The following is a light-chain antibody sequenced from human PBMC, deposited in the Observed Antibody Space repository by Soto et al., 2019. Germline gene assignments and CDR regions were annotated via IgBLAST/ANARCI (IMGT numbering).Light chain of an antibody. CDR3: SSYTSSSSLWV. CDR2: DVR. J-gene: IGLJ1*01. Sequence: QSALTQPASVSGSPGQSITISCTGTSRDVGGYSYVSWYQQHPGKAPKLMIYDVRNRPSGVSNRFSGSKSGNTASLTMSGLQAEDEADYYCSSYTSSSSLWVFGTGTKVTVL. V-gene: IGLV2-14*01. CDR1: SRDVGGYSY.